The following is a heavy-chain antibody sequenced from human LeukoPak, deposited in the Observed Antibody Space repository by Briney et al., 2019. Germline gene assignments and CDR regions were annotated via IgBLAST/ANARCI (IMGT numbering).Heavy chain of an antibody. D-gene: IGHD1-26*01. CDR3: ARSYSGSLGFDP. V-gene: IGHV1-2*02. CDR1: GYTLTELS. J-gene: IGHJ5*02. CDR2: INPNSGGT. Sequence: ASVKVSCKVSGYTLTELSMHWVRQAPGQGLEWMGWINPNSGGTNYAQKFQGRVTMTRDTSISTAYMELSRLRSDDTAVYYCARSYSGSLGFDPWGQGTLVTVSS.